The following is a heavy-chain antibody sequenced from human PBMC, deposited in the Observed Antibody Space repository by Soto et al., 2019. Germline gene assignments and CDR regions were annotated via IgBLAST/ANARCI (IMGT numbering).Heavy chain of an antibody. Sequence: EVQLLESGGGLEQPGGSLRLSCAASGFTFSSYAMSWVRQAPGKGLEWVSIISISGDITYYADSVKGRFTISRDNSKNTRYLQMNNLRAEDTALYYSAKGVVAAATNRPGDYWGRGTLVTVSS. CDR3: AKGVVAAATNRPGDY. CDR2: ISISGDIT. J-gene: IGHJ4*02. D-gene: IGHD2-15*01. CDR1: GFTFSSYA. V-gene: IGHV3-23*01.